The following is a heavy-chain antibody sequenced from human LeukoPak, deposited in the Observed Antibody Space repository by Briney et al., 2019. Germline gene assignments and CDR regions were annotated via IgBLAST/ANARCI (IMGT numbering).Heavy chain of an antibody. CDR1: GGSISSSSYY. J-gene: IGHJ6*02. CDR2: IYYSGST. D-gene: IGHD4-17*01. V-gene: IGHV4-39*01. CDR3: AGFPTTVTTVIYYYGMDV. Sequence: PSETLSLTCTVSGGSISSSSYYRGWIRQPPGKGLEWIGSIYYSGSTYYNPSLKSRVTISVDTSKNQFSLKLSSVTAADTAVYYCAGFPTTVTTVIYYYGMDVWGQGTTVTVSS.